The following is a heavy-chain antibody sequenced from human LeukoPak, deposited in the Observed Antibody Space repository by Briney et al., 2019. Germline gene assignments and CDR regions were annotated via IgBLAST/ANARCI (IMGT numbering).Heavy chain of an antibody. CDR1: GYTPSIFW. CDR3: ARDRCSSSSCVIDY. D-gene: IGHD2-2*01. V-gene: IGHV3-7*04. CDR2: IIQGGSEK. Sequence: GGSLRLSCAASGYTPSIFWMSWVRHAPGKGLERVVNIIQGGSEKYYVDSVKGRFTISRDNAKNTLYLQMNSLRAEDTAVYYCARDRCSSSSCVIDYWGQGTLVTVSS. J-gene: IGHJ4*02.